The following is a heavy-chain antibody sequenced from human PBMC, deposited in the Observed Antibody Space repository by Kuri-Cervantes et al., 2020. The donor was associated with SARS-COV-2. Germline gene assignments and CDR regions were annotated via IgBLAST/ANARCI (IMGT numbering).Heavy chain of an antibody. CDR1: GFTFSDYC. CDR3: AREAYYDFWRAYAFDI. D-gene: IGHD3-3*01. V-gene: IGHV4-38-2*02. CDR2: VDYSGNA. Sequence: GSLRLSCAASGFTFSDYCMNWIRQAPGKGLEWIGSVDYSGNAYYNPSLKSRVTISVDTSKKQFSLKLSSVTAADTAVYYCAREAYYDFWRAYAFDIWGQGTMVTVSS. J-gene: IGHJ3*02.